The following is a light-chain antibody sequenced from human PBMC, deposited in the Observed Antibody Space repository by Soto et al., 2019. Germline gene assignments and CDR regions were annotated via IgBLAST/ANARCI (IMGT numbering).Light chain of an antibody. CDR2: WAS. J-gene: IGKJ1*01. CDR1: QSVLFSSLNKNN. V-gene: IGKV4-1*01. CDR3: QQYYSSPRT. Sequence: DIVLTQSPDSLSVSLGERATINCKSSQSVLFSSLNKNNLAWYQQKPGQPPKLLIYWASARESGVPDRFSGSGSGTDFTLTIRSLQAEDVAVYYCQQYYSSPRTFGQGTKVEIK.